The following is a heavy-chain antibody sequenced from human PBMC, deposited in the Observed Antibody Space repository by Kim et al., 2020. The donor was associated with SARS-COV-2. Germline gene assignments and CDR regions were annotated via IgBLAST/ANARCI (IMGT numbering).Heavy chain of an antibody. V-gene: IGHV4-4*07. Sequence: SETLSLTCSVSGASISSYYWSWVRQPAGKGLEWIGRIYTTESPNYNPSLKSRVTMSVDTSNNQFSLKVNSVTPADKAVYYCARAFGGYSVDYWGQGTLVT. CDR2: IYTTESP. J-gene: IGHJ4*02. CDR3: ARAFGGYSVDY. CDR1: GASISSYY. D-gene: IGHD3-10*01.